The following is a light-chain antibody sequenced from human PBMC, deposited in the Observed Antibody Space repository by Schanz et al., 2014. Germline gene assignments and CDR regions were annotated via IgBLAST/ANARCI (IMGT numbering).Light chain of an antibody. CDR3: QHYGSSPPMYT. CDR2: GAS. J-gene: IGKJ2*01. V-gene: IGKV3-15*01. Sequence: EIVMTQSPATLSVSPGERATLSCRASQSVSSNLAWYQQKPGQAPRLLIYGASTRATGIPARFSGSGSGTDFTLTISRLEPEDFAVYYCQHYGSSPPMYTFGQGTKLEIK. CDR1: QSVSSN.